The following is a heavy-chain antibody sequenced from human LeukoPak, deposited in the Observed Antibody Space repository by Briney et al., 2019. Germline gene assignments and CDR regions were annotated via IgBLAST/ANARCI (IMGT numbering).Heavy chain of an antibody. D-gene: IGHD4-17*01. CDR1: GYTFTSYG. J-gene: IGHJ4*02. V-gene: IGHV1-18*01. CDR2: ISVYNGNT. CDR3: ARGRSMTTVTTADY. Sequence: ASVKVSCKASGYTFTSYGISWVRQAPGQGLEWMGWISVYNGNTNYAQKLQGRVTMTTDTSTSTAYMELRSLRSDDTAVYYCARGRSMTTVTTADYWGQGTLVTVSS.